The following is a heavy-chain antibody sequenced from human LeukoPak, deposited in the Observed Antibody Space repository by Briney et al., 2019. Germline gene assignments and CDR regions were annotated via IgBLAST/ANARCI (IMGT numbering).Heavy chain of an antibody. Sequence: GGSLRLSCTASGFLFSAYGMHWVRQAPGKGLEWVAVIWYNGTNKYYADSVKGRFTISRDNSKNTLYLQMNSLRVEDTAVYYCARDRRGFSHGYWGFDYWGQGTLVTVSS. CDR3: ARDRRGFSHGYWGFDY. CDR2: IWYNGTNK. D-gene: IGHD5-18*01. V-gene: IGHV3-33*01. J-gene: IGHJ4*02. CDR1: GFLFSAYG.